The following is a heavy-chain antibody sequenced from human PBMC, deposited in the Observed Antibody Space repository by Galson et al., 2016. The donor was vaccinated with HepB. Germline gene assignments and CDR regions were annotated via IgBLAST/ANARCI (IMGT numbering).Heavy chain of an antibody. Sequence: SLRLSCAASGFTFSNYAMSWVRQAPGKGLEWVSSISGSGRSTYYTDPVMGRFSISSDNSKNTRYLQMSSLRAEDTAVYYCAKTLTPNSSSGYVFDSWGRGTLVTVSS. CDR2: ISGSGRST. D-gene: IGHD6-13*01. CDR1: GFTFSNYA. J-gene: IGHJ5*01. CDR3: AKTLTPNSSSGYVFDS. V-gene: IGHV3-23*01.